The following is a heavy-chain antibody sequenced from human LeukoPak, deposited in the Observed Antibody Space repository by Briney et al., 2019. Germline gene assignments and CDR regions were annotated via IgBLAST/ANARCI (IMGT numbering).Heavy chain of an antibody. CDR3: ARETTRYYYDSSGYQFDY. D-gene: IGHD3-22*01. J-gene: IGHJ4*02. CDR2: IWYDGSNK. Sequence: GGSLTLSCAASGFTFSDFYMHWVRQAPGKGLEWVAVIWYDGSNKYYADSVKGRFTISRDNSKNTLYLQMNSLRAEDTAVYYCARETTRYYYDSSGYQFDYWGQGTLVTVSS. CDR1: GFTFSDFY. V-gene: IGHV3-33*08.